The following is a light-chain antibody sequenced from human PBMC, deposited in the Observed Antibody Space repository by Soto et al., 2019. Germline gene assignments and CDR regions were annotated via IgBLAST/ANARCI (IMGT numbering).Light chain of an antibody. Sequence: DIQMTQSPPSLSASVGDRVTISCRSSQSVFKDLNWYQQRPGKAPNLLGYEASSLETGLSSRFSGSGSGKEYTLTISSLQPVDFATYHCQQSYVSPWTFGQGTKDEI. CDR3: QQSYVSPWT. J-gene: IGKJ1*01. CDR2: EAS. CDR1: QSVFKD. V-gene: IGKV1-39*01.